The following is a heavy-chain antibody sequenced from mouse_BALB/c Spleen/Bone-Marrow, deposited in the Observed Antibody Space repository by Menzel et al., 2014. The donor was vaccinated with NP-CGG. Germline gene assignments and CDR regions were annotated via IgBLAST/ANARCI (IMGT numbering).Heavy chain of an antibody. Sequence: SGPELVKPGASVKISCKASGYRFTDYNMHWVKQSHGKSLEWIGYIYPYNGGTGYNQKFKSKATLTVNNSSSAHYIEIRSLTPQGSAVYNSAREGYYRPSYAIYNRSQKTSLTASS. CDR2: IYPYNGGT. CDR3: AREGYYRPSYAIYN. CDR1: GYRFTDYN. J-gene: IGHJ4*01. V-gene: IGHV1S29*02. D-gene: IGHD2-14*01.